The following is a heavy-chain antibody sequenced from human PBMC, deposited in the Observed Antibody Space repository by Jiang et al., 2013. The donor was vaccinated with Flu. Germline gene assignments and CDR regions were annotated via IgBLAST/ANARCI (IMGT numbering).Heavy chain of an antibody. CDR3: ARVGVAAALDY. D-gene: IGHD6-13*01. Sequence: AQKFQGRVTMTTDTSTSTAYMELRSLRSDDTAVYYCARVGVAAALDYWGQGTLVTVS. V-gene: IGHV1-18*01. J-gene: IGHJ4*02.